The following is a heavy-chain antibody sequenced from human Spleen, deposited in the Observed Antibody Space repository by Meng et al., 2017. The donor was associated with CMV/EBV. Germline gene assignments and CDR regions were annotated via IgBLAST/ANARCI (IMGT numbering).Heavy chain of an antibody. CDR3: ATASIYYFDY. CDR2: IRYDGSNK. Sequence: LSCAASGFSLTNYNMNWVRQAPGKGLEWVAFIRYDGSNKYYADSVKGRFTISRDNSKNTLYLQMNSLRAEDTAVYYCATASIYYFDYWGQGALVTVSS. CDR1: GFSLTNYN. D-gene: IGHD2/OR15-2a*01. J-gene: IGHJ4*02. V-gene: IGHV3-30*02.